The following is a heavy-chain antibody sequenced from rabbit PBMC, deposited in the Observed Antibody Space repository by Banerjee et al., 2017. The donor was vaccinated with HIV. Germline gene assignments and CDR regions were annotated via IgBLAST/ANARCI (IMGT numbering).Heavy chain of an antibody. CDR1: GFSFSNNYV. Sequence: QEQLEESGGDLVKPEGSLTLTCTASGFSFSNNYVMCWVRQAPGKGLEWIACIYTGSSVTTWYASWAKGRFTISKTSSTTVTLQMTSLTAADTATYFCARDFNNQNLWGPGTLVTVS. CDR3: ARDFNNQNL. CDR2: IYTGSSVTT. V-gene: IGHV1S45*01. J-gene: IGHJ4*01.